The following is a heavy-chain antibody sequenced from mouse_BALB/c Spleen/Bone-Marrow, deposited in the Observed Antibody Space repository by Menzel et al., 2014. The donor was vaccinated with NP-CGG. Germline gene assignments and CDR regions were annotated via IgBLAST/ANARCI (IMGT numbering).Heavy chain of an antibody. CDR2: IRNKANGYTT. V-gene: IGHV7-3*02. Sequence: EVHLVESGGGLVQPGGSLRLSCATSGVTFTDYYMSWVRQPPGKALEWLGFIRNKANGYTTEYSASVKGRFTISRDNSQSILYLQMNTLRAEDSATYYCARDTNYGSFYWYFDVWGAGTTVTVSS. J-gene: IGHJ1*01. CDR3: ARDTNYGSFYWYFDV. CDR1: GVTFTDYY. D-gene: IGHD1-1*01.